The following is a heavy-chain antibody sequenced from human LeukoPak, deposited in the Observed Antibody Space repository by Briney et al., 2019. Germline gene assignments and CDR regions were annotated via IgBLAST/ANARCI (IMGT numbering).Heavy chain of an antibody. J-gene: IGHJ5*02. CDR2: IYYSGST. CDR1: GGSISSGGYY. CDR3: AGAQGGNWFDP. V-gene: IGHV4-31*03. D-gene: IGHD3-16*01. Sequence: SETLSLTCTVSGGSISSGGYYWSWLSQHPGKGLEWIGYIYYSGSTYYNPSLKSRVTISVDTSKNQFSLKLSSVTAADTAVYYCAGAQGGNWFDPWGQGTLVTVSS.